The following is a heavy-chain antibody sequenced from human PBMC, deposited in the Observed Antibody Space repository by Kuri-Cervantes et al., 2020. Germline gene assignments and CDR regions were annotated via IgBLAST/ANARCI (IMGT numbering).Heavy chain of an antibody. D-gene: IGHD1-26*01. CDR1: GFTFSSYS. CDR2: ISSSSSTI. V-gene: IGHV3-48*01. CDR3: ARGSKNVWGLLIGGYFQH. J-gene: IGHJ1*01. Sequence: ETLSLTCAASGFTFSSYSMNWVRQAPGKGLEWVSYISSSSSTIYYADSVKGRFTISRDNAKNSLYLQMNSLRAEDTAVYYCARGSKNVWGLLIGGYFQHWGQGTLVTVSS.